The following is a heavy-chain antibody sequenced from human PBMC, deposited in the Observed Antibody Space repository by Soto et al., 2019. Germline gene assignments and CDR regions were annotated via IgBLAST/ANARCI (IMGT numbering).Heavy chain of an antibody. CDR3: ARAPGYYYGSKYYFDY. J-gene: IGHJ4*02. D-gene: IGHD3-10*01. V-gene: IGHV4-59*01. Sequence: SETLSLTCTVSGASISSYYWSWIRQPPGKGLEWIGYIYYSGSTNYNPSLKSRVTISVDTSKNQFSLKLSSVTAADTAVYYCARAPGYYYGSKYYFDYWGQGTLVTVSS. CDR2: IYYSGST. CDR1: GASISSYY.